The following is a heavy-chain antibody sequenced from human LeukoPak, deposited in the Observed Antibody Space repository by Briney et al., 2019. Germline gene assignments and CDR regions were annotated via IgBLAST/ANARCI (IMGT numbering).Heavy chain of an antibody. J-gene: IGHJ3*02. D-gene: IGHD3-10*02. CDR3: ARGAGGDYVGAFDM. CDR2: INAGNGNT. V-gene: IGHV1-3*01. CDR1: GYTFTSYA. Sequence: ASVKVSCKASGYTFTSYAMHWVRQAPGQRLEWMGWINAGNGNTKYSQKFQGRVTITRDTSASTAYMELSSLRSEDTAVYYCARGAGGDYVGAFDMWGRGTVVTVSS.